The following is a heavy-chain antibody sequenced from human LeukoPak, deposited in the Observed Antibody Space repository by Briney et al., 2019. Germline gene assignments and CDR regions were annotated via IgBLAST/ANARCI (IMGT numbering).Heavy chain of an antibody. CDR2: IYYSGST. D-gene: IGHD2-2*01. CDR3: ARHDNICSSTSCYPYFQH. J-gene: IGHJ1*01. Sequence: SETLSLTCTASGVSISSSRYYWGWIRQPPGQGLEWIGSIYYSGSTYYNPSLKSRVTISVDTSKNQFSLKLSSVTAADTAVYYCARHDNICSSTSCYPYFQHWGQGTLVTVSS. CDR1: GVSISSSRYY. V-gene: IGHV4-39*01.